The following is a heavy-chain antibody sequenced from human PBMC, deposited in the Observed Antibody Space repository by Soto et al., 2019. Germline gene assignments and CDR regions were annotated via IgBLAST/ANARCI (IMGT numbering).Heavy chain of an antibody. CDR2: ISAHNGNT. Sequence: EASVKVSCKASGYTFTSYGIGWVRQAPGQGLEWLGRISAHNGNTNYAQKLQFRVTMTTDTSTSTAYMELRSLRSDDTAVYYCARVPAAYNYYYYMDVWGKGTTVTVSS. D-gene: IGHD2-2*01. CDR1: GYTFTSYG. J-gene: IGHJ6*03. V-gene: IGHV1-18*01. CDR3: ARVPAAYNYYYYMDV.